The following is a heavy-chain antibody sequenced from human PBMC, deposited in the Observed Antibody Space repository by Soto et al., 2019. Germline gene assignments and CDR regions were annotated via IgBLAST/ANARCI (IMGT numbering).Heavy chain of an antibody. CDR2: IYPGDSDT. CDR1: GYSFTSYW. Sequence: GESLKISCKGSGYSFTSYWIGWVRQMPGKGLEWMGIIYPGDSDTRYSPSFQGQVTISADKSISTAYLQWSSLKASDTAMYYCARRVSSSQGGYYFDYWGQGTLVTVSS. J-gene: IGHJ4*02. CDR3: ARRVSSSQGGYYFDY. V-gene: IGHV5-51*01. D-gene: IGHD6-13*01.